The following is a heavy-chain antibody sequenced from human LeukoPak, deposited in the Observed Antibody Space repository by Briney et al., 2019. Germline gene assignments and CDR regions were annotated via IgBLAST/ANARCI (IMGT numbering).Heavy chain of an antibody. CDR1: GYSISSGYY. Sequence: SETLSLTCTVSGYSISSGYYWGWIRQSPGKGLEWIGNIYRRGSTHYNPSLKSRVIIIIDTPKNHFSLTLSSVTAADTAVYYCARSDGYGLVGIWGRGTMVTVSS. D-gene: IGHD3-10*01. J-gene: IGHJ3*02. CDR3: ARSDGYGLVGI. V-gene: IGHV4-38-2*02. CDR2: IYRRGST.